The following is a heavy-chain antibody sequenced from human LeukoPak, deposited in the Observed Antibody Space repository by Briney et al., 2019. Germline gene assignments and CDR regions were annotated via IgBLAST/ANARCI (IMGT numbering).Heavy chain of an antibody. CDR3: AKDDDYVEYGYYFDF. CDR2: FGGRGTIT. CDR1: GFTFSSYA. J-gene: IGHJ4*02. Sequence: PGGSLRLSCAASGFTFSSYAMSWVRQAPGKGLEWVSPFGGRGTITYYADSVKGRFTISKDNSKNTLYLQMNSLRAEDTAVYYCAKDDDYVEYGYYFDFWGQGTLVTASS. V-gene: IGHV3-23*01. D-gene: IGHD4-17*01.